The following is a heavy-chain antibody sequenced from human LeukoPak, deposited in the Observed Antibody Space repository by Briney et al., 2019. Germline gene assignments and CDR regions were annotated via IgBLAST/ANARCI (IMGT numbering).Heavy chain of an antibody. V-gene: IGHV1-18*04. J-gene: IGHJ4*02. CDR3: ARVVAAAAMPPDLAY. CDR2: IIPYNFNT. Sequence: GASVKVSCKASGYTFTSYGISWVRQAPGQGLEWMGWIIPYNFNTNYAQKLQGRVTMTTDTSTSTAYMELRSLRSDDTAVYYCARVVAAAAMPPDLAYWGQGTLVTVSS. D-gene: IGHD2-2*01. CDR1: GYTFTSYG.